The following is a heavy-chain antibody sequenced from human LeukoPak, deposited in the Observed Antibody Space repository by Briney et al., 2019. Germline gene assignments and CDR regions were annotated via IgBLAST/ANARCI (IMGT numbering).Heavy chain of an antibody. J-gene: IGHJ4*02. CDR2: IRSKAYGETA. CDR1: GFTFGDYA. D-gene: IGHD2-21*01. CDR3: VTDLVIKGYFDY. Sequence: PGGSLTLSCTASGFTFGDYAMGWIRQAPGKGLEWVGFIRSKAYGETADYAASVKGRFTISRDDSKAIAYLQMNSLKTEDTAVYYCVTDLVIKGYFDYWGQGALVTVSS. V-gene: IGHV3-49*03.